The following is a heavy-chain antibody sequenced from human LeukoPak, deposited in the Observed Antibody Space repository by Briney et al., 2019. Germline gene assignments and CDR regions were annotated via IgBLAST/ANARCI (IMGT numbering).Heavy chain of an antibody. CDR2: IYSDERT. CDR1: GFSVSRNY. V-gene: IGHV3-66*01. J-gene: IGHJ6*02. Sequence: AGGSLRLSCAASGFSVSRNYMSWVRQAPGKGLEWVSVIYSDERTYYADSVKGRFTISRDNSKNTLYLQMSSLRAEDTALYYCARGQPPSYYDMDVWGQGTTVTVSS. CDR3: ARGQPPSYYDMDV.